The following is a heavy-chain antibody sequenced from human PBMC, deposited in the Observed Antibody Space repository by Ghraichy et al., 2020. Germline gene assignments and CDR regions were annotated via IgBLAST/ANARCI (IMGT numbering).Heavy chain of an antibody. V-gene: IGHV3-7*03. CDR2: IKVDGSEK. J-gene: IGHJ4*02. Sequence: GGSLRLSCAASGFTFSSHWMSWVRQAPGKGLEWVANIKVDGSEKYYVDSVKGRFTISRDNAKNSLYLQMESLRAEDTALYYCARDLNWGSMAYLGQGTLVTVAS. CDR1: GFTFSSHW. D-gene: IGHD7-27*01. CDR3: ARDLNWGSMAY.